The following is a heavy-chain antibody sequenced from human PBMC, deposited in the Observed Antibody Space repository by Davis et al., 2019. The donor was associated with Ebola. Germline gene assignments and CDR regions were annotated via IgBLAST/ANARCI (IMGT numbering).Heavy chain of an antibody. Sequence: SVTVSCKASGYTFTSYDINWVRQARGQRLEWIGWIVVGSGNTNYAQKFQERVTITRDMSTSTAYMELSSLRSEDTAVYYCATRAPDYDSSGYSPFDYWGQGTLVTVSS. J-gene: IGHJ4*02. CDR1: GYTFTSYD. CDR3: ATRAPDYDSSGYSPFDY. CDR2: IVVGSGNT. D-gene: IGHD3-22*01. V-gene: IGHV1-58*02.